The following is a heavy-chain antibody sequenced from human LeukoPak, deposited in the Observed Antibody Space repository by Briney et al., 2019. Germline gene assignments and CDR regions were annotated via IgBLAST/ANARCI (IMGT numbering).Heavy chain of an antibody. CDR3: ARVGRTWLNAEYFQH. Sequence: ASVKVSCKASGYTFTGYYMHWVRQAPGQGLEWMGWINPNSGGTNYAQKSQGRVTMTRDTSISTAYMELSRLRSDDTAVYYCARVGRTWLNAEYFQHWGQGTLVTVSS. V-gene: IGHV1-2*02. CDR1: GYTFTGYY. CDR2: INPNSGGT. D-gene: IGHD5-12*01. J-gene: IGHJ1*01.